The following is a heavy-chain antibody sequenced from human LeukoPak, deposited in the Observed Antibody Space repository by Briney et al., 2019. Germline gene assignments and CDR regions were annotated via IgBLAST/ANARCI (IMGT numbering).Heavy chain of an antibody. CDR2: IYSGGTT. J-gene: IGHJ3*02. CDR1: GFTVSSNY. Sequence: GGSLRLSCAASGFTVSSNYMSWVRQAPGKGLEWVSVIYSGGTTYYADSVKGRFTISRDNSKNTLILQMNSLRAEDTAVYYCARGFYDSNGGIWGQGTMVTVSS. CDR3: ARGFYDSNGGI. V-gene: IGHV3-53*01. D-gene: IGHD5-18*01.